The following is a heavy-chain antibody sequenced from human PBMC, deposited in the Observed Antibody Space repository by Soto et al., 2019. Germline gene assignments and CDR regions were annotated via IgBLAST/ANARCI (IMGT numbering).Heavy chain of an antibody. CDR1: GGSISSYY. CDR3: AGHIVVVPAAMNEPGKDYYYYYMDV. D-gene: IGHD2-2*01. J-gene: IGHJ6*03. Sequence: SETLSLTCTVSGGSISSYYWSWIRQPPGKGLEWIGYIYYSGSTNYNPSLKSRVTISVDTSKNQFSLKLSSVTAAATAVYYCAGHIVVVPAAMNEPGKDYYYYYMDVWGKGTTVTVSS. V-gene: IGHV4-59*08. CDR2: IYYSGST.